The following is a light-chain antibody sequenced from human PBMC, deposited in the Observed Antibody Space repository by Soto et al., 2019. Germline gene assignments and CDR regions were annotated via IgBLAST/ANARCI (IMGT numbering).Light chain of an antibody. Sequence: CTGTSSDIGGYNYVSWYQQLPGEAPKLIIYDVSDRPSGVSTRFSGSKSGNTASLTISGLQAEDEGDYYCSSFTSRHTYVFGTGTKLTVL. V-gene: IGLV2-14*04. CDR1: SSDIGGYNY. CDR3: SSFTSRHTYV. J-gene: IGLJ1*01. CDR2: DVS.